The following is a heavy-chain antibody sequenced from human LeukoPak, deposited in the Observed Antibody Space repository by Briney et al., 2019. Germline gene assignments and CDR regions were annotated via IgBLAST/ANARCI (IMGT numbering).Heavy chain of an antibody. CDR3: AKVASVGTVTFGGVPARPHFDY. D-gene: IGHD3-16*01. CDR1: GFTFSSYG. J-gene: IGHJ4*02. CDR2: ISGSGYST. Sequence: GGSLRLSCAASGFTFSSYGMSWVRQAPGKGLEWVSGISGSGYSTYYGDSVKGRFTISRDSSKNTLYVQMNSLRAEDTAIYYCAKVASVGTVTFGGVPARPHFDYWGQGTLVTVSS. V-gene: IGHV3-23*01.